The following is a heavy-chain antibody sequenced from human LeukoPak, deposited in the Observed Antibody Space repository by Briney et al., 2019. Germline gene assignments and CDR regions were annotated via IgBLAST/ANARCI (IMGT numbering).Heavy chain of an antibody. J-gene: IGHJ4*02. CDR3: ARAPPMVRAYYFDY. CDR2: IYYSGST. D-gene: IGHD3-10*01. CDR1: GGSISSYY. V-gene: IGHV4-59*01. Sequence: SETLSLTCTVSGGSISSYYWSWIRQPPRKGLEWIGYIYYSGSTNYNPSLKSRVTISVDTSKNQFSLKLSSVTAADTAVYYCARAPPMVRAYYFDYWGQGTLVTVSS.